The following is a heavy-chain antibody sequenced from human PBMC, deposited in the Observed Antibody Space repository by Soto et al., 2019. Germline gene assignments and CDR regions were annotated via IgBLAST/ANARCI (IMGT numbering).Heavy chain of an antibody. V-gene: IGHV4-34*01. CDR1: GGSFSGYY. Sequence: NPSETLSLTCAVYGGSFSGYYWSWIRQPPGKGLEWIGEINHSGSTNYNPSLKSRVTISVDTSKNQFSLKLSSVTAADTAVYYCARAGRGYSYGYYFDYWGQGTLVTVSS. D-gene: IGHD5-18*01. J-gene: IGHJ4*02. CDR3: ARAGRGYSYGYYFDY. CDR2: INHSGST.